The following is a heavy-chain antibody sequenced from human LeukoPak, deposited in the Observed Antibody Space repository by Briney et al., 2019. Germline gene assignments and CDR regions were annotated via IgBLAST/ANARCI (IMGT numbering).Heavy chain of an antibody. J-gene: IGHJ4*02. CDR1: GFTFSSYA. Sequence: GGSLRLSCAASGFTFSSYAMHWVRQAPGKGLEWVAVISYDGSNKYYADSVKGRFTISRDNSNNTLYLQMNSLRVEDTALYYCAKSIVSGYDTLDYWGQGTLVSVSS. CDR2: ISYDGSNK. V-gene: IGHV3-30-3*02. D-gene: IGHD5-12*01. CDR3: AKSIVSGYDTLDY.